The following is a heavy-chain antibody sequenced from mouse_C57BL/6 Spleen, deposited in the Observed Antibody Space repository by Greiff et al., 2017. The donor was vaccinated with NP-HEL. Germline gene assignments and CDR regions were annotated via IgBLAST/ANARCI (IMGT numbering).Heavy chain of an antibody. CDR1: GFTFSSYA. Sequence: EVKLVESGGGLVKPGGSLKLSCAASGFTFSSYAMSWVRQTPEKRLEWVATISDGGSYTYYPDNGKGRFTISRDNAKNNLYLQMSHLKSEDTAMYYCARGRLTGTTWFAYWGQGTLVTVSA. CDR3: ARGRLTGTTWFAY. D-gene: IGHD4-1*01. CDR2: ISDGGSYT. J-gene: IGHJ3*01. V-gene: IGHV5-4*03.